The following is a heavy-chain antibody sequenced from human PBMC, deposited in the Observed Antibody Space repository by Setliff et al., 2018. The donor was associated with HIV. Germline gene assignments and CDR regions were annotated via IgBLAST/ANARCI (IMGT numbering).Heavy chain of an antibody. Sequence: RASVKVSCKASGYKFTGNHIQWMRQAPGQGLEWMGRINTNMGDTQYAQKFQGRIIMTSDTSINTVYMELSSLTSDDTALYYCARQDIPTGYYLFDYWGQGTQVTVSS. CDR2: INTNMGDT. J-gene: IGHJ4*02. CDR1: GYKFTGNH. D-gene: IGHD3-9*01. V-gene: IGHV1-2*06. CDR3: ARQDIPTGYYLFDY.